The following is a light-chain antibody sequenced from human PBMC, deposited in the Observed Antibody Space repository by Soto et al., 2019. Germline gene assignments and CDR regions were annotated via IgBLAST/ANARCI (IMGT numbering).Light chain of an antibody. V-gene: IGKV1-9*01. J-gene: IGKJ4*01. Sequence: DIQMTQSPSSLSASVGDTVTIACEASQDISHYLNWYQQKPGKALKLLIYSASTLQSGVPSRFSGSGSETEFSLTIRALQPEDFATYYCQQLSRYPLTFGGGTKVDIK. CDR1: QDISHY. CDR3: QQLSRYPLT. CDR2: SAS.